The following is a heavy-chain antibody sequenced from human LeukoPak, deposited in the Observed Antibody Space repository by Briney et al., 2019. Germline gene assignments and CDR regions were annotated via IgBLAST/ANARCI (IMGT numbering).Heavy chain of an antibody. Sequence: GWSMRLSCAASGFTFSSYEMNWVRQAPGKGLEWVSYISSSGSTIYYADSVKGRFTISRDNAKNSLYLQMNSLRAEDTAVYYCAELGITMIGGVWGKGTTVTISS. D-gene: IGHD3-10*02. J-gene: IGHJ6*03. CDR1: GFTFSSYE. CDR2: ISSSGSTI. CDR3: AELGITMIGGV. V-gene: IGHV3-48*03.